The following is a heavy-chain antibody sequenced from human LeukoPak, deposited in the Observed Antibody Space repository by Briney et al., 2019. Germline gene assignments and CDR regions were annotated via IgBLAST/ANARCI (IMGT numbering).Heavy chain of an antibody. CDR2: IIPIFGTA. V-gene: IGHV1-69*05. D-gene: IGHD2-2*01. CDR3: ARVGKEGVPAAIGYYYYYMDV. CDR1: GGTFSSYA. Sequence: GASVKVSCKASGGTFSSYAISWVRQAPGQGPEWMGGIIPIFGTANYAQKFQGRVTITTDESTSTAYMELSSLRSEDTAVYYCARVGKEGVPAAIGYYYYYMDVWGKGTTVTVSS. J-gene: IGHJ6*03.